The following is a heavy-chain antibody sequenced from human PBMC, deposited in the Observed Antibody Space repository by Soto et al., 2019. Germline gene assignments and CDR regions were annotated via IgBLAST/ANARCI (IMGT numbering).Heavy chain of an antibody. J-gene: IGHJ4*02. CDR3: ARDYIVATPSYYFDY. CDR1: GFTFSSYA. D-gene: IGHD5-12*01. Sequence: SLRLSCAASGFTFSSYAMHWVRQAPGKGLEWVAVISYDGSNKYYADSVKGRFTISRDNSKNTLYLQMNSLRAEDTAVYYCARDYIVATPSYYFDYWGQGTLV. V-gene: IGHV3-30-3*01. CDR2: ISYDGSNK.